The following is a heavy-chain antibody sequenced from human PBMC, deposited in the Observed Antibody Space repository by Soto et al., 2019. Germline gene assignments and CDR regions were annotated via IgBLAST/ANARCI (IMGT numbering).Heavy chain of an antibody. V-gene: IGHV3-30-3*01. CDR3: ARLPGALVAALYIYPLDGQEAMSDVDV. Sequence: QMQLVESGGGVVQPGESLRLSCAASGFTFNYYPMHWVRQTPGKGLEWVAVISFDGSNKYYADSVKGRFTISRDNSKNMLYLQMNSLRAEDAAAFYCARLPGALVAALYIYPLDGQEAMSDVDVWGQGTTVSVSS. J-gene: IGHJ6*02. CDR2: ISFDGSNK. D-gene: IGHD2-15*01. CDR1: GFTFNYYP.